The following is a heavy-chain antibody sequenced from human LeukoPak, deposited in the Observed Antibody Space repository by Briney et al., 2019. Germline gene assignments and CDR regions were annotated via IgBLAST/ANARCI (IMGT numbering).Heavy chain of an antibody. CDR2: IYSGGST. D-gene: IGHD5-18*01. CDR3: ARVQLWLHNFDY. CDR1: GFTVSSNH. J-gene: IGHJ4*02. V-gene: IGHV3-66*01. Sequence: HAGGSLRLSCAASGFTVSSNHMIWVRQAPGKGLEWVSVIYSGGSTYYADSVKDRFTISRDNSKNTLYLQMNSLRAEDTAVYYCARVQLWLHNFDYGGQGTLVTVSS.